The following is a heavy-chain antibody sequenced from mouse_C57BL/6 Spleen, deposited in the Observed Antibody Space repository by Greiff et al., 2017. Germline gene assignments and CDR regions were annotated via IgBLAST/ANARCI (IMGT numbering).Heavy chain of an antibody. CDR2: IYPGDGDT. J-gene: IGHJ2*01. CDR1: GYAFSSSW. CDR3: ASPTNWDYCDY. V-gene: IGHV1-82*01. D-gene: IGHD4-1*01. Sequence: QVQLQQSGPELVKPGASVKISCKASGYAFSSSWMNWVKQRPGKGLEWIGRIYPGDGDTNYNGKFKGKATLTADKSSSTAYMQLSSLTSEDSAVYFCASPTNWDYCDYWGQGTTLTVSS.